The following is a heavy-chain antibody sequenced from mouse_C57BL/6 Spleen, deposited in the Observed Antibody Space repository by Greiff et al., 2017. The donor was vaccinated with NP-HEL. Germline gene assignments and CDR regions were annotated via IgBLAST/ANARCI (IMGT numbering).Heavy chain of an antibody. Sequence: QVQLQQSGAELARPGASVKMSCKASGYTFTSYTMHWVKQRPGKGLEWIGYINPSSGYTKYNQKFKDKATFTADKSSSTAYMQLSILTSEDSSVYYCAISNYGSTPYAMDYWGQGTSVTVSS. CDR2: INPSSGYT. J-gene: IGHJ4*01. D-gene: IGHD1-1*01. CDR1: GYTFTSYT. CDR3: AISNYGSTPYAMDY. V-gene: IGHV1-4*01.